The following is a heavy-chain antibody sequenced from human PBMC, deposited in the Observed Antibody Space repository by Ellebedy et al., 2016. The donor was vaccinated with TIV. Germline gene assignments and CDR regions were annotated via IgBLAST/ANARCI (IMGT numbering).Heavy chain of an antibody. V-gene: IGHV4-30-2*01. J-gene: IGHJ3*02. D-gene: IGHD3-22*01. CDR2: IYHSGNF. Sequence: SETLSLXCTVSGDSITSGAYSWNWIRQPPGKGLEWIGYIYHSGNFYYNPSLKSRATISVDRSKNQISLKLSSVTATDTAVYYCARRSYDSTGGGLDIWGQGTMVTVSS. CDR3: ARRSYDSTGGGLDI. CDR1: GDSITSGAYS.